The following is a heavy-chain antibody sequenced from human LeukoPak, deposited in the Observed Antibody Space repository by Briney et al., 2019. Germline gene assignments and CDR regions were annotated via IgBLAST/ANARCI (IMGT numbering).Heavy chain of an antibody. CDR1: GGSFSGYY. CDR2: INHSGST. D-gene: IGHD1-26*01. CDR3: ARASRWSYQYAFDI. V-gene: IGHV4-34*01. J-gene: IGHJ3*02. Sequence: SETLSLTCAVYGGSFSGYYWSWIRQPPGKGLEWIGEINHSGSTNYNPSLKSRVTISVDTSKNQFSLKLSSVTAADTAVYYCARASRWSYQYAFDIWGQGTMVTVSS.